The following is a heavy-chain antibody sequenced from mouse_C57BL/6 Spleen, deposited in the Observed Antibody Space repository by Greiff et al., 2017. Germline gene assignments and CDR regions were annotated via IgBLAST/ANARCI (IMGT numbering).Heavy chain of an antibody. CDR2: ISDGGSYT. Sequence: EVQGVESGGGLVKPGGSLKLSCAASGFTFSSYAMSWVRQSPEKRLVWVGTISDGGSYTYYPDNVKGRFTISRDNAKNNLYLQMSHLKSEDTAMYYCAREGIGSGYAMDYWGQGTSVTVSS. CDR3: AREGIGSGYAMDY. V-gene: IGHV5-4*01. J-gene: IGHJ4*01. D-gene: IGHD3-2*02. CDR1: GFTFSSYA.